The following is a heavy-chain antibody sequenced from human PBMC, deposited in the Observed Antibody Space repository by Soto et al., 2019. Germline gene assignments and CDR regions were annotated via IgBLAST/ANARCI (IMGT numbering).Heavy chain of an antibody. CDR2: ISGSGGST. CDR1: GFTFSSYA. V-gene: IGHV3-23*01. CDR3: AKHLDIVVVVAAFDI. J-gene: IGHJ3*02. D-gene: IGHD2-15*01. Sequence: GGSLRLSCAASGFTFSSYAMRWVRQAPGKGLEWVSAISGSGGSTYYADSVKGRFTISRDNSRNTLYLQMNSLRAEDTAVYYCAKHLDIVVVVAAFDIWGQGTMVTVS.